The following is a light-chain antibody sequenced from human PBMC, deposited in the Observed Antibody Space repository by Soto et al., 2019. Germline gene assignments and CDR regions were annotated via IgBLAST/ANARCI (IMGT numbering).Light chain of an antibody. CDR3: QQYNNWPPT. V-gene: IGKV3-15*01. CDR2: DTS. CDR1: QSVSSN. Sequence: EIVMTQSPATLSVSPGERATLSCRASQSVSSNLDWYQQKPGQAPRLLIYDTSTRATGIPARFSGSGSGTEFTLTISSLQSEDFAVYYCQQYNNWPPTFGQGTRLEIK. J-gene: IGKJ5*01.